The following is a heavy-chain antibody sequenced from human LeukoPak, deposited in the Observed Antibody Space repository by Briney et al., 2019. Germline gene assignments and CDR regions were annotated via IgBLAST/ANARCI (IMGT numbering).Heavy chain of an antibody. J-gene: IGHJ4*02. V-gene: IGHV4-34*01. CDR1: GGSFSGYY. CDR3: AIRDWGDYLPWYFDY. D-gene: IGHD4-17*01. Sequence: SETLSLTCAVYGGSFSGYYWSWIRQPPGKGLEWIGEINHSGSTNYNPSLKSRVTISVDTSKNQFSLKLSSVTAADTAVYYCAIRDWGDYLPWYFDYWGQGTLVTVSS. CDR2: INHSGST.